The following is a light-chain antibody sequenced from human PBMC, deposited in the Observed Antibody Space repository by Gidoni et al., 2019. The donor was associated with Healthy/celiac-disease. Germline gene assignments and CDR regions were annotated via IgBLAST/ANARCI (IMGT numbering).Light chain of an antibody. V-gene: IGLV2-8*01. CDR2: EVS. CDR1: SSDVGGYNY. J-gene: IGLJ1*01. Sequence: QSALTQPPSASGSPGQSVTISCTGTSSDVGGYNYVSWYQQHPGNAPKLMIYEVSKRPSWVPDRFSGSKSGNTASLTVSGLQSEDEADYYCSSYAGSNNLGVFGTGTKVTVL. CDR3: SSYAGSNNLGV.